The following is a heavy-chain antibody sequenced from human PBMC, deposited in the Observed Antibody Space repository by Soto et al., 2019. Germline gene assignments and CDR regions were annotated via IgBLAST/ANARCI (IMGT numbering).Heavy chain of an antibody. CDR2: IIPIFGTA. J-gene: IGHJ6*02. Sequence: SVKVSCKASGGTFSSYAISWVRQAPGQGLEWMGGIIPIFGTANYAQKFQGRVTITADESTSTAYMELSSLRSEDTAVYYCAISKEMSGTTPRDYYYGMDVWGQENTVTVSS. V-gene: IGHV1-69*13. D-gene: IGHD1-26*01. CDR1: GGTFSSYA. CDR3: AISKEMSGTTPRDYYYGMDV.